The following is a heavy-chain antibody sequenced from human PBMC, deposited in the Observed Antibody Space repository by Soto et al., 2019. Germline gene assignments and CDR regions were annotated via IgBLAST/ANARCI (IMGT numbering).Heavy chain of an antibody. J-gene: IGHJ6*02. D-gene: IGHD5-18*01. V-gene: IGHV1-18*01. Sequence: ASVKVSCKASGYTFTSYGISWVRQAPGQGLEWMGWISAYNGNTNYAQKLQGRVTMTTDTSTSTAYMELRSLRSDDTAVYYCARVLKKYSYGFWPMDVWGQGTTVTVSS. CDR1: GYTFTSYG. CDR2: ISAYNGNT. CDR3: ARVLKKYSYGFWPMDV.